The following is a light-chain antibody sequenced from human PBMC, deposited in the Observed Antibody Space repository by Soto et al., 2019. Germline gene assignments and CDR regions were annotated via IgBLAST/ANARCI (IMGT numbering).Light chain of an antibody. J-gene: IGKJ5*01. V-gene: IGKV3-11*01. CDR1: QSVSIY. CDR3: QQYNNWIT. CDR2: DAS. Sequence: EIVLTQSPATVSLSPGERATLSCRASQSVSIYLAWYQQKPGQAPRLLIYDASNRASDIPARFSGSGSETDFTLTISSLEPEDFAVYYCQQYNNWITFGQGTRLEIK.